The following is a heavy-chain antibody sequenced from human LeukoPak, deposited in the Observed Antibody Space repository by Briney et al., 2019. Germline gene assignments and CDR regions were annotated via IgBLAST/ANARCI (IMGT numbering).Heavy chain of an antibody. CDR2: IIPIFGTA. CDR1: GGTFSSYA. J-gene: IGHJ6*03. Sequence: SVKVSCKASGGTFSSYAISWVRQAPGQGLEWMGGIIPIFGTANYAQKFQGRVTITTDESTSTAYMELSSLRSEDTAVYYCASKDRGYSYGSYYHYYYMDVWGKGTTVTVSS. D-gene: IGHD5-18*01. V-gene: IGHV1-69*05. CDR3: ASKDRGYSYGSYYHYYYMDV.